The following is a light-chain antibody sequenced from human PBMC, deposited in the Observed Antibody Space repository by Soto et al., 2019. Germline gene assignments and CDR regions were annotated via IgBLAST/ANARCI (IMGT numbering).Light chain of an antibody. CDR3: QQYNNWPPDRT. Sequence: EIVMTQSPATLSLSPGERATLSCRASQSVGSNLALYQQKHGQAPRLLLYGASTSATGILARFSGSGSGTEFTLTLSSLQSEDFAIYFCQQYNNWPPDRTFGQGTKVEIK. J-gene: IGKJ1*01. V-gene: IGKV3-15*01. CDR1: QSVGSN. CDR2: GAS.